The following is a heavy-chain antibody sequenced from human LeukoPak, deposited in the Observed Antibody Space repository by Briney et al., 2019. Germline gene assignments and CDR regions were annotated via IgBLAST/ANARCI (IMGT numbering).Heavy chain of an antibody. Sequence: SETLSLTCTVSGYSISSGYYWGWIRQPPGKGLEWIGSIYHSGSTNYNPSLKSRVTISVDTSKNQFSLKLSSVTAADTAVYYCARAFGRITMIVVVIGRAFDIWGQGTMVTVSS. D-gene: IGHD3-22*01. V-gene: IGHV4-38-2*02. CDR2: IYHSGST. CDR3: ARAFGRITMIVVVIGRAFDI. J-gene: IGHJ3*02. CDR1: GYSISSGYY.